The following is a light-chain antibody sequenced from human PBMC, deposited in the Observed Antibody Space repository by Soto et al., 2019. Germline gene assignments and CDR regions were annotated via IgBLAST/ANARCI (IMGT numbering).Light chain of an antibody. CDR2: GNS. J-gene: IGLJ1*01. Sequence: QSVLTQPPSLSGAPGQRVTISCTGSSSNIGAGYDVHWYQQLPGTAPKLLIYGNSNRPSRVPDRFSGSKSGTSASLAITGLQAEDEADYYCQSYASSLSGYVFGTGTKLTVL. V-gene: IGLV1-40*01. CDR1: SSNIGAGYD. CDR3: QSYASSLSGYV.